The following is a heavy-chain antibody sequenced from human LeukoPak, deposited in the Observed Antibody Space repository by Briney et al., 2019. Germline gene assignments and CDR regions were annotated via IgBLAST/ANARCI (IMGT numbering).Heavy chain of an antibody. CDR1: GYTFTSYD. J-gene: IGHJ4*02. CDR2: MNPNSGNT. V-gene: IGHV1-8*01. CDR3: ARVKRGYSYGSY. Sequence: ASVKVSCKASGYTFTSYDVNWVRQATGQGLEWMGWMNPNSGNTGYAQKFQGRVTMTRNTSISTAYMELSSLRSEDTAVYYCARVKRGYSYGSYWGQGTLVTVSS. D-gene: IGHD5-18*01.